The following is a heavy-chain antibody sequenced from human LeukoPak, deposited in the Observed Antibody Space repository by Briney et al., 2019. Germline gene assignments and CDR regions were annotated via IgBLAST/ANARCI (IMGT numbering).Heavy chain of an antibody. V-gene: IGHV3-23*01. D-gene: IGHD3-22*01. J-gene: IGHJ6*02. CDR1: GFTFSGYA. CDR2: ISGSGGNT. Sequence: PGGSLRLSCAPSGFTFSGYAMSWVRQAPGMGLEWLSAISGSGGNTYYADSVKGRFTISRDNSKNTLYLQMNSLRAEDTAVYYCARGDFYDPQGMDVWGQGTTVTVSS. CDR3: ARGDFYDPQGMDV.